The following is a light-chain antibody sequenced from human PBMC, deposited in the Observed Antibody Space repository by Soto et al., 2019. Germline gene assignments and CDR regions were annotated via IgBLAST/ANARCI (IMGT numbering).Light chain of an antibody. V-gene: IGKV1-5*03. J-gene: IGKJ1*01. Sequence: DIQMTQSPSTLSASVGDRVTITCRASQSISSWLAWYQQRPWKAPTLLIYKASRLESGVPSRFSGSGSGTEFTLTISSLQPDESPTYYCQQYVNGWTFGQGTKVEIQ. CDR3: QQYVNGWT. CDR1: QSISSW. CDR2: KAS.